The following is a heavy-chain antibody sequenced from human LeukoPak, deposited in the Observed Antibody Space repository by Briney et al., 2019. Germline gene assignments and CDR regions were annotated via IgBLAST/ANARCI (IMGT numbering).Heavy chain of an antibody. CDR3: ARGDFWSGDYTDAFDI. CDR2: IKPDGSEK. CDR1: GFTFSSYW. Sequence: PGGSLRLSCAASGFTFSSYWMSWVRQAPGKGLEWVANIKPDGSEKYCVDSVKGRFTISRDNAKNSLHLQMNSLRAGDTAVYYCARGDFWSGDYTDAFDIWGQGIMVTVSS. V-gene: IGHV3-7*04. J-gene: IGHJ3*02. D-gene: IGHD3-3*01.